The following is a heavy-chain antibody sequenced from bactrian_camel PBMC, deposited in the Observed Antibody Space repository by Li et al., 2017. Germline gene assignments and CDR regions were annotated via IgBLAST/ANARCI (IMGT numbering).Heavy chain of an antibody. CDR3: VTSSLANLDWIESFGY. D-gene: IGHD1*01. Sequence: HVQLVESGGGSVQAGGSLRLSCTASGYNFSSYCMGWFRQAPGKEREGVAIIDSDGSTTYTDSVKGRFTITRDNADNSVFLQINRLQPDDTARYFCVTSSLANLDWIESFGYWGQGTQVTVS. V-gene: IGHV3S53*01. CDR2: IDSDGST. CDR1: GYNFSSYC. J-gene: IGHJ6*01.